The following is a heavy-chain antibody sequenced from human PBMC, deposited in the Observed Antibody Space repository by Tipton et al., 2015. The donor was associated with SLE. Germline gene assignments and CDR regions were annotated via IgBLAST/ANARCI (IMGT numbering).Heavy chain of an antibody. CDR1: GFTFSSYS. CDR2: ISSSSSYI. CDR3: AREGRAAAGLDY. V-gene: IGHV3-21*01. Sequence: SLRLSCAASGFTFSSYSMNWVRQATGKGLEWVSSISSSSSYIYYADSVKGRFTISRDNAKNSLYLQMNSLRAEDTAVYYCAREGRAAAGLDYWGQGTLVTVSS. D-gene: IGHD6-13*01. J-gene: IGHJ4*02.